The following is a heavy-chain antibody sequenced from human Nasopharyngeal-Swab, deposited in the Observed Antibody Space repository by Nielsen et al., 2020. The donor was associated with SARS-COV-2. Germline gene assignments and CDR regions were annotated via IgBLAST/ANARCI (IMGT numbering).Heavy chain of an antibody. CDR2: IRSKTDGGTT. Sequence: GESLKISCAASGFTFSNAWMSWVRQAPGKGLEWVGRIRSKTDGGTTDYAAPVKGRFTISRDDSKNTLYLQMNSLKTEDTAMYYCTTDLGVVPAAMRRYYYYGMDVWGQGTTVTVSS. V-gene: IGHV3-15*01. CDR1: GFTFSNAW. CDR3: TTDLGVVPAAMRRYYYYGMDV. J-gene: IGHJ6*02. D-gene: IGHD2-2*01.